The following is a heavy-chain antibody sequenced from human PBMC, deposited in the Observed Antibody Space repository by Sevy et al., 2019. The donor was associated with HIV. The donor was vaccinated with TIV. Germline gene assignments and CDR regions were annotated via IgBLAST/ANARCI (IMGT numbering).Heavy chain of an antibody. V-gene: IGHV3-15*01. CDR1: GVNFTNAW. Sequence: GGSLRLSCVVSGVNFTNAWVTWVRQAPGKGLEWVGRIKDKAQGETRDFAPPVEGRFSLSRHDSTNTVFLQMNGLKTDDTAVYYCATGKFEGLLAWGRGTLFTVSS. CDR2: IKDKAQGETR. D-gene: IGHD3-9*01. CDR3: ATGKFEGLLA. J-gene: IGHJ5*02.